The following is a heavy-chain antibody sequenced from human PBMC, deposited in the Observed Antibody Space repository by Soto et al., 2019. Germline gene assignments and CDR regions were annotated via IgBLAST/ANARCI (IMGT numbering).Heavy chain of an antibody. D-gene: IGHD1-1*01. CDR3: RAVAGQVRSAWTWLDY. CDR2: IPSDGSAQ. Sequence: QVQLVESGGGVVQPGRSLRLSCEASGFTFRDYAMHWVRQAPGKGLEWVAAIPSDGSAQHYADSVKGRFSISRDNSKTTLSLQMNSLSPEDAALYYARAVAGQVRSAWTWLDYWGQGTLVTVSS. CDR1: GFTFRDYA. J-gene: IGHJ4*02. V-gene: IGHV3-30-3*01.